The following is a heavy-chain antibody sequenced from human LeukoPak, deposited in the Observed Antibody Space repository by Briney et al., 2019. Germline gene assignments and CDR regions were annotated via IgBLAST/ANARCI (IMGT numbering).Heavy chain of an antibody. CDR2: IYYSGST. CDR1: GGSISSSSYY. D-gene: IGHD3-22*01. Sequence: SETLSLTCTVSGGSISSSSYYWGWIRQPPGKGLEWIGSIYYSGSTYYNPSLKSRVTISVDTSKNQFSLKLSSVTAADTAVYYCASYHYYDSSGYYVRAFDIWGQGTMVTVSS. CDR3: ASYHYYDSSGYYVRAFDI. J-gene: IGHJ3*02. V-gene: IGHV4-39*01.